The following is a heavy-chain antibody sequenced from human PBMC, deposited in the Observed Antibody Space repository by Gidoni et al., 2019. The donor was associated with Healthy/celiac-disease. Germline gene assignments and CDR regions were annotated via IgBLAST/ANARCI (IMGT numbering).Heavy chain of an antibody. Sequence: EVQLVESGGGLVKPGGSLRLSCAASGFTFSSYSMNWVRQAPGKGLEWVSSISSSSSYIYYADSVKGRFTISRDNAKNSLYLQMNSLRAEDTAVYYCARGQGSYYHFDYWGQGTLVTVSS. J-gene: IGHJ4*02. CDR1: GFTFSSYS. D-gene: IGHD1-26*01. V-gene: IGHV3-21*01. CDR3: ARGQGSYYHFDY. CDR2: ISSSSSYI.